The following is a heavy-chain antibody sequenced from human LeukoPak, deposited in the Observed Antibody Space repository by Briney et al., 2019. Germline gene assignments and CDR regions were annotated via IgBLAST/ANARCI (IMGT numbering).Heavy chain of an antibody. J-gene: IGHJ3*02. CDR1: GASISSNY. CDR3: AKGITIFGVSGAFDI. Sequence: SETLSLTCTVSGASISSNYWSWIRQSPGKELEWIAYINNNGRINYNPSLKSRVTISADTSKNQFSLNVRSVTAADTAVYYCAKGITIFGVSGAFDIWGQGTMVTVSS. V-gene: IGHV4-59*08. D-gene: IGHD3-3*01. CDR2: INNNGRI.